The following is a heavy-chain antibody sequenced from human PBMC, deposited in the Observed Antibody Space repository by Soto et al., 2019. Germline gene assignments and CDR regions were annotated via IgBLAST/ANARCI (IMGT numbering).Heavy chain of an antibody. Sequence: EVQLVESGGGLVQPGGSLRLSCAASGFTFSSYAMHWVRQAPGKGLEYISAITSSGNSPYYANSVKGRFTISRDNSKNTLYLQMGSLRAEDIAVYYCGREYCSGGNCQLFFDYWGQGTLVTVSS. D-gene: IGHD2-15*01. J-gene: IGHJ4*02. V-gene: IGHV3-64*01. CDR2: ITSSGNSP. CDR1: GFTFSSYA. CDR3: GREYCSGGNCQLFFDY.